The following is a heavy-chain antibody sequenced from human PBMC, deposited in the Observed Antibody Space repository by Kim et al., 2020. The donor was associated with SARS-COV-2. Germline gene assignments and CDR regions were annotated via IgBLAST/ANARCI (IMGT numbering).Heavy chain of an antibody. Sequence: NPSLKSRVTISVDTSKNQFSLKLSSVTAADTAVYYCASGYYDFWSGPPDSWGQGTLVTVSS. J-gene: IGHJ5*01. CDR3: ASGYYDFWSGPPDS. V-gene: IGHV4-39*01. D-gene: IGHD3-3*01.